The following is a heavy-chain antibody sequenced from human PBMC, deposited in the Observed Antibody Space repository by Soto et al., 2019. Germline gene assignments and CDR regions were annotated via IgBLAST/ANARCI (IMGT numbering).Heavy chain of an antibody. J-gene: IGHJ3*02. V-gene: IGHV3-7*01. Sequence: GGSLRLSCVASGFTLSTYWMAWVRQTPGKGLEFVANIRPDGNEINYVDSVKGRFTISRDNAKNSLFLRMNSLRHDDTAVYYCGTDQWGGAFDIGGQGTTVTVSS. D-gene: IGHD3-10*01. CDR1: GFTLSTYW. CDR3: GTDQWGGAFDI. CDR2: IRPDGNEI.